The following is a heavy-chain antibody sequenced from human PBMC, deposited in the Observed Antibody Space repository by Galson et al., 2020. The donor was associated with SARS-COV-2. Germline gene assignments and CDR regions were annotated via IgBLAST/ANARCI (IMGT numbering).Heavy chain of an antibody. V-gene: IGHV4-34*01. CDR2: INHSGST. CDR3: ARAGQWIYCSGGSCYVH. D-gene: IGHD2-15*01. J-gene: IGHJ4*02. Sequence: SETLSLTCAVYGGSFSGYYWSWIRQPPGKGLEWIGEINHSGSTNYNPSLKSRVTISVNTSKNQFSLKLSSVTAADKAVYYCARAGQWIYCSGGSCYVHWGEGTLVTVSS. CDR1: GGSFSGYY.